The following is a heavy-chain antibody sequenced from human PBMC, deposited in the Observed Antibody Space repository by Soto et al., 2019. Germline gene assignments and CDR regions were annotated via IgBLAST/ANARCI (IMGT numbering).Heavy chain of an antibody. Sequence: SETLSLTCTVSGGSISSGDYYWSWIRQPPGKGLEWIGYIYYSGSTYYNPSLKSRVTISVDTSKNQFSLKLSSVTAADTAVYYCARDNILGILYGGIDVWGQGTTVTVSS. CDR2: IYYSGST. V-gene: IGHV4-30-4*01. CDR1: GGSISSGDYY. CDR3: ARDNILGILYGGIDV. J-gene: IGHJ6*02. D-gene: IGHD3-3*01.